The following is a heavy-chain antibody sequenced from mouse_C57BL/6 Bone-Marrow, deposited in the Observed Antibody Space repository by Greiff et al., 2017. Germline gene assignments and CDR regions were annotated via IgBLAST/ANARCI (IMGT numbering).Heavy chain of an antibody. CDR1: GYTFTDYY. D-gene: IGHD2-5*01. V-gene: IGHV1-76*01. Sequence: VQLQQSGAELVRPGASVKLSCKASGYTFTDYYINWVKQRPGQGLEGIARFYPGSGNTYYNEKFKGKATLTAEKSSSTAYMQLSSLTSEDSAVYFCARIYSNYEGYFDVWGTGTTVTVSS. CDR3: ARIYSNYEGYFDV. J-gene: IGHJ1*03. CDR2: FYPGSGNT.